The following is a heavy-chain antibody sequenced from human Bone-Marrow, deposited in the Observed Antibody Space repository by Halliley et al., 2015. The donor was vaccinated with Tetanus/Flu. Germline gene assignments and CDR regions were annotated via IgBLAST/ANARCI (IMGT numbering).Heavy chain of an antibody. CDR2: IYFRGYT. J-gene: IGHJ4*02. V-gene: IGHV4-59*02. Sequence: TLSLTCTVSGGVVTTYFWTWIRQPPGKGLEWFGSIYFRGYTNYNPSLNSRLSMSVDTLKNQLSLTLTPVTAADTAVYYCARGYSYGRAVWFDNWGQGTLVTVSS. CDR1: GGVVTTYF. CDR3: ARGYSYGRAVWFDN. D-gene: IGHD1-26*01.